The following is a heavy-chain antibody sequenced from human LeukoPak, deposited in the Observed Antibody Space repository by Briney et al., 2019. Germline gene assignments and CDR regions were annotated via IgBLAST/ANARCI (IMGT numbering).Heavy chain of an antibody. CDR1: GAPISSYY. D-gene: IGHD3-10*01. CDR3: ARALLWFGEFPPHYMDV. Sequence: SETLSLTCTVSGAPISSYYWSWIRQPPGRGLEWIGYTYYNGNTNYNPSLKSRVTISVDTSKNQFSLKLSSVTAADTAVYYCARALLWFGEFPPHYMDVWGKGTTVTVSS. V-gene: IGHV4-59*01. J-gene: IGHJ6*03. CDR2: TYYNGNT.